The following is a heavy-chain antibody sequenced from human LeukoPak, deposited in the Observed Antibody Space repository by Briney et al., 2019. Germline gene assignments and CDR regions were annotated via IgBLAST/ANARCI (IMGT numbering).Heavy chain of an antibody. V-gene: IGHV1-8*01. Sequence: ASVKVSCKASGFTFTIYDINWVRQATGQGFEWMGWVNPNSGNTGYAQKFQGRVTMTRNTSISTAYMELSSLRSEDTAVYYCARGPPKVYSSSRWPFYWGQGTLVTVSS. J-gene: IGHJ4*02. CDR3: ARGPPKVYSSSRWPFY. CDR2: VNPNSGNT. CDR1: GFTFTIYD. D-gene: IGHD6-6*01.